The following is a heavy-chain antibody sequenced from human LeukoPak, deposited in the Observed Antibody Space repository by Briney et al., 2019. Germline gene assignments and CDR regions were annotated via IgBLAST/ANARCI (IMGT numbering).Heavy chain of an antibody. CDR1: GYTFTGYY. J-gene: IGHJ4*02. CDR2: INPNSGGT. CDR3: AREDLGALYDILTGYYNAPFDY. V-gene: IGHV1-2*02. D-gene: IGHD3-9*01. Sequence: GASVKVSCKASGYTFTGYYMHWVRQAPGQGLEWMGWINPNSGGTNYAQKFQGRITMTRDTSISTAYMELSRLRSDDTAVYYCAREDLGALYDILTGYYNAPFDYWGQGTLVTVSS.